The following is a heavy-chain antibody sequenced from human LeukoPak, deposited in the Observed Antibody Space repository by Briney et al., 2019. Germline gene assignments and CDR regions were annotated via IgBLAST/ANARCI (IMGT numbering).Heavy chain of an antibody. CDR3: AKDGSWSCTD. Sequence: PGGSLRLSCAASGITFSSSAMHWVRQGPGKGQEWVAYIAHHGSDKYYADSVKGRFTISRDNSKRTLSLQINSLRPDDTAVYYCAKDGSWSCTDWGQGTLVTVSS. CDR2: IAHHGSDK. CDR1: GITFSSSA. V-gene: IGHV3-30*02. J-gene: IGHJ4*02. D-gene: IGHD2-8*02.